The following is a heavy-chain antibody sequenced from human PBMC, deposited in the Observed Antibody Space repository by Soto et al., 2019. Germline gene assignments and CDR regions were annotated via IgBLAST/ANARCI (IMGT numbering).Heavy chain of an antibody. Sequence: QVQLVQSGAEEKKPGASVKVSCKASGYTFTSYAMHWVRQAPGQRLEWMGWINAGNGNTKYSQKFQGRVTITRDTTASTAYLELSSLRSEDAVVYYCARGGGPRGAVAGHLDPWGQGTLVTVSS. J-gene: IGHJ5*02. CDR1: GYTFTSYA. V-gene: IGHV1-3*05. D-gene: IGHD6-19*01. CDR3: ARGGGPRGAVAGHLDP. CDR2: INAGNGNT.